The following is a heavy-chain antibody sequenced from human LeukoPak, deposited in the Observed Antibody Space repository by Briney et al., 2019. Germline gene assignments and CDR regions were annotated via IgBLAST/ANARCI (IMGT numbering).Heavy chain of an antibody. D-gene: IGHD2/OR15-2a*01. Sequence: HPGGSLRLSCAASGFTFSSYEMNWVRQGPGKGLEWVSYISSSGTTKYYADSVKGRFTPSRDNAKKSLSLQMNSLRAEDTAIYYCARSNRDAFDMWGQGTVVTVSS. CDR2: ISSSGTTK. V-gene: IGHV3-48*03. CDR3: ARSNRDAFDM. CDR1: GFTFSSYE. J-gene: IGHJ3*02.